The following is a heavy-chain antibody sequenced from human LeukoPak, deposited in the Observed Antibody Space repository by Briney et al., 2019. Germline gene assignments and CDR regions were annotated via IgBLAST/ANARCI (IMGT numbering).Heavy chain of an antibody. D-gene: IGHD6-19*01. CDR3: AKSGAVAFDY. Sequence: GGSLRLSCAASGFTLSSYAMSWVRQAAGKGLEWVSAISGSGGSTYYADSVKGRFTISRDNSKNTLYLQRNSLRGEDTAVYYCAKSGAVAFDYWGEGTLVTVSS. V-gene: IGHV3-23*01. CDR1: GFTLSSYA. CDR2: ISGSGGST. J-gene: IGHJ4*02.